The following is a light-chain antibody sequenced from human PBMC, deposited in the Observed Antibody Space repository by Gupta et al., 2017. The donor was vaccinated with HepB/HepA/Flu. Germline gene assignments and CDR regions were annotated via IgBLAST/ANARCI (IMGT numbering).Light chain of an antibody. CDR1: QRVSTY. CDR3: QQLTS. V-gene: IGKV3-11*01. J-gene: IGKJ2*03. Sequence: EMVLPQPPATLSWPPGERATLSCRASQRVSTYLAWYQQTPGQTPRLLSYDASSRDAGIPARFRGSVSRTVFTLTISDLEPEYFAVYCCQQLTSFGQGTKLEIK. CDR2: DAS.